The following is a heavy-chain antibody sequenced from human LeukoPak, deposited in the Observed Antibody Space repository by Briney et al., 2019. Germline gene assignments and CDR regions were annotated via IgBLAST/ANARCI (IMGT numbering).Heavy chain of an antibody. J-gene: IGHJ4*02. CDR2: INHSGST. Sequence: SETLSLTCAVYGGSFTDYYWTWIRQPPGEGLEWIGEINHSGSTNYNPSLKSRVTVSVDPSKNQFSLILSSVTAADTAVYYCARRDTTLVTSFDFWGQGNLVTVPS. CDR3: ARRDTTLVTSFDF. CDR1: GGSFTDYY. V-gene: IGHV4-34*01. D-gene: IGHD5-18*01.